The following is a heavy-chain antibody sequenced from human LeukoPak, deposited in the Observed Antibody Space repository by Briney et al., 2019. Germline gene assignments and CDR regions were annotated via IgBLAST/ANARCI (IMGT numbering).Heavy chain of an antibody. J-gene: IGHJ6*03. D-gene: IGHD3-22*01. CDR1: GFTFSSYW. CDR3: ARNTFAYYDSSVPYYYYMDV. V-gene: IGHV3-74*01. CDR2: INTDGSST. Sequence: GGSLRLSRAASGFTFSSYWMHWVRQAPGKGLVWVSRINTDGSSTSYADSVKGRFTISRDNAKNTLYLQMNSLRAEDTAVYYCARNTFAYYDSSVPYYYYMDVWGKGTTVTVSS.